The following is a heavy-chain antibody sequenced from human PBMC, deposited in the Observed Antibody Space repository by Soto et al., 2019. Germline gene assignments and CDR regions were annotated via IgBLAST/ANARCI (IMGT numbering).Heavy chain of an antibody. Sequence: PSETLSLTCAVSGGSISSGGYSWSWIRQPPGKGLECIGYIYHSVSTYYNPSLKSRVTISVDRSKNQFSLKLSSVTAADTAVYYCARGPPLGFWGQGTVVTVSS. CDR3: ARGPPLGF. CDR1: GGSISSGGYS. V-gene: IGHV4-30-2*01. J-gene: IGHJ4*02. CDR2: IYHSVST.